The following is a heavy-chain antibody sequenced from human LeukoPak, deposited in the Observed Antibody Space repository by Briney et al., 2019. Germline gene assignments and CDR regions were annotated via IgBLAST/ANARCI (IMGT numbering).Heavy chain of an antibody. Sequence: GGSLRPSCAASGFTFSDYYMSWIRQAPGKGLEWVSYISSSGSTIYYADSVKGRFTISRDNAKNSLYLQMNSLRADDTAVYYCTRAPGWNYGSTGYSDYWGQGTLVTVSS. CDR1: GFTFSDYY. CDR2: ISSSGSTI. CDR3: TRAPGWNYGSTGYSDY. D-gene: IGHD3-22*01. J-gene: IGHJ4*02. V-gene: IGHV3-11*04.